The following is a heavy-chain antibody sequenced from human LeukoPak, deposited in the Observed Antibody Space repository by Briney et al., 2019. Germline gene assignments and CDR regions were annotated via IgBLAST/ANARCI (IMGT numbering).Heavy chain of an antibody. J-gene: IGHJ4*02. D-gene: IGHD1-26*01. CDR2: INPNTGGT. CDR1: GYTFTGYY. CDR3: ASLYDIVGTTVDY. V-gene: IGHV1-2*06. Sequence: ASVKVSCKASGYTFTGYYMHWVRQAPGQGLEWMGRINPNTGGTKSAKNFQGRVTMTRDTSISTAYMALSGLRSDDTAVYYCASLYDIVGTTVDYWGQGTLVTVSS.